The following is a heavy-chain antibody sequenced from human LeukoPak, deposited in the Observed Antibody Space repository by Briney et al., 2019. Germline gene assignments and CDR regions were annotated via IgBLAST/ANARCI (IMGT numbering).Heavy chain of an antibody. Sequence: PGGSLRLSCAASGFTFSSYAMHWVRLAPGKGLEYVSAISSNGGSTYYANSVKGRFTISRDNSKNTLYLQMGSLRAEDMAVYYCGRIAAAGTAWGQGTLVTVSS. D-gene: IGHD6-13*01. V-gene: IGHV3-64*01. CDR2: ISSNGGST. CDR3: GRIAAAGTA. J-gene: IGHJ4*02. CDR1: GFTFSSYA.